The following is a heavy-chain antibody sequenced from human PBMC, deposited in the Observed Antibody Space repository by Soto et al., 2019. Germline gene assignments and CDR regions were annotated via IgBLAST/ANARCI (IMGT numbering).Heavy chain of an antibody. V-gene: IGHV5-10-1*01. CDR3: ATRGVTPPSAYYGMDV. J-gene: IGHJ6*02. Sequence: PGESLKISCKGSGYSFTSYWISWVRQMPGKGLEWMGRIDPSDSYTNYSPSFQGHVTISADKSISTAYLQWSSLKASDTAMYYCATRGVTPPSAYYGMDVWGQGTMVTVSS. CDR2: IDPSDSYT. CDR1: GYSFTSYW. D-gene: IGHD3-10*01.